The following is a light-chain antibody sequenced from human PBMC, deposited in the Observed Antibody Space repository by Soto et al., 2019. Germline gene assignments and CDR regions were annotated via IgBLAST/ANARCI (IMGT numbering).Light chain of an antibody. CDR3: GSYTGGITYWV. J-gene: IGLJ3*02. V-gene: IGLV2-14*01. CDR1: SSEVGAFNY. Sequence: QSALTQPASGSGSPGQSITISCTGTSSEVGAFNYVSWYQQHPGKGPQVIIYEVTNRPSGVSNRFSGSKSGNTASLTVSDLQAEDEADYFCGSYTGGITYWVFGGGTKLTV. CDR2: EVT.